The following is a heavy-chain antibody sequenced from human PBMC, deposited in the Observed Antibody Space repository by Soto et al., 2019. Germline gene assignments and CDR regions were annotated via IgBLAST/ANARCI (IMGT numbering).Heavy chain of an antibody. V-gene: IGHV3-30-3*01. J-gene: IGHJ6*02. D-gene: IGHD6-13*01. CDR1: GFTFSSYA. Sequence: AGGSLRLSCAASGFTFSSYAMHWVRQAPGKGLEWVAVISYDGSNKYYADSVKGRFTISRDNSKNTLYLQMNSLRAEDTAVYYCARAYSSPYYYYYGMDVWGQGTTVTVSS. CDR2: ISYDGSNK. CDR3: ARAYSSPYYYYYGMDV.